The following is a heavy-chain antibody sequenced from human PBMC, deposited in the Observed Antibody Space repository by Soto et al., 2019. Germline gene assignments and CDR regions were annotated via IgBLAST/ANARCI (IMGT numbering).Heavy chain of an antibody. CDR3: ARGGGYCTPTSCAIDS. D-gene: IGHD2-8*01. CDR2: VSLTGDRT. V-gene: IGHV3-23*01. CDR1: ISSCSSYE. Sequence: PWWSLRLSCLASISSCSSYEMSWFRQAAGKGLEWVSRVSLTGDRTNYAGSVKGRFTVSRDNFKNTLYLEMDSLRPEDTAIYYCARGGGYCTPTSCAIDSWGRGTPVTVSS. J-gene: IGHJ4*02.